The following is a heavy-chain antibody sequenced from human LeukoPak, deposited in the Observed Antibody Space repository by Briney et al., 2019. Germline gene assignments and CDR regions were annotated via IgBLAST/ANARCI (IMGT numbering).Heavy chain of an antibody. CDR3: ARDAPVQYSGSYFDY. D-gene: IGHD1-26*01. Sequence: SETLSLTCTVSGGSISSYYWSWIRQPPGKGLEWIGYIYYSGSTNYNPSLKSRVTISVDTSKNQFSLKLSSVTAADTAVYYCARDAPVQYSGSYFDYWGQGTLVTVSS. CDR2: IYYSGST. V-gene: IGHV4-59*01. J-gene: IGHJ4*02. CDR1: GGSISSYY.